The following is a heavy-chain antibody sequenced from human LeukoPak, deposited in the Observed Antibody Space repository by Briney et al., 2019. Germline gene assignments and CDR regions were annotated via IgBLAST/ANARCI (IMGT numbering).Heavy chain of an antibody. Sequence: GGSLRLSCAASGFTFSSYAMHWVRQAPGKGLEWVAVISYDGSNKYYADSVKGRFTISRDNSKNTLYLHMNRLRAEDTAVYYCAKDPNRYDSSIYYCAYWGQGTLVTVSS. D-gene: IGHD3-22*01. CDR3: AKDPNRYDSSIYYCAY. V-gene: IGHV3-30*04. CDR2: ISYDGSNK. J-gene: IGHJ4*02. CDR1: GFTFSSYA.